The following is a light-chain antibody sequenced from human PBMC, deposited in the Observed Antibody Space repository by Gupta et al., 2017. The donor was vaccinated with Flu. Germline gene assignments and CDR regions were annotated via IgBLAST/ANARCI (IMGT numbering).Light chain of an antibody. CDR1: QSVASY. J-gene: IGKJ5*01. V-gene: IGKV3-11*01. CDR3: QQRSSWPIT. CDR2: YAS. Sequence: GDRASLSCMASQSVASYLAWYQQKPGQAPRLLISYASIRATAIPARFSGSGSGTDFTLTITSLQPEDSALYYCQQRSSWPITFGQGTRLEIK.